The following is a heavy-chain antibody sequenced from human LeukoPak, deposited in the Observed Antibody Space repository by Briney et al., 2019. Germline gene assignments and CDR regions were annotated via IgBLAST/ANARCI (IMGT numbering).Heavy chain of an antibody. J-gene: IGHJ4*02. CDR2: IYYSGST. CDR3: ASSQGDYGPPAAFDY. D-gene: IGHD4-17*01. V-gene: IGHV4-59*08. CDR1: GGSISSYY. Sequence: PSETLSLTCTVSGGSISSYYWSWIRQPPGKGLEWIGYIYYSGSTNYNPSLKSRVTISVDTSKNQFSLKLSSVTAADTAVYYCASSQGDYGPPAAFDYWGQGTLVTVSS.